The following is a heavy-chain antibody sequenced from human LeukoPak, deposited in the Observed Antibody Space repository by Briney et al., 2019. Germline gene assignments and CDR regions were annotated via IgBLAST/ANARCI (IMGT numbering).Heavy chain of an antibody. J-gene: IGHJ6*02. CDR2: ISSSSRTK. D-gene: IGHD6-13*01. Sequence: GGSLRLSCAASGFTFSSYWMSWVRQAPGKGLEWVSYISSSSRTKYYADSVKGRFTISRDNAKNSLYLQMNSLRAEDTAVYYCARRRQQLLNGYYYYGMDVWGQGTTVTVSS. CDR3: ARRRQQLLNGYYYYGMDV. CDR1: GFTFSSYW. V-gene: IGHV3-48*04.